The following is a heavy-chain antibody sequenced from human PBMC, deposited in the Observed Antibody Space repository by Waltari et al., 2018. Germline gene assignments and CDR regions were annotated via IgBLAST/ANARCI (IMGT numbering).Heavy chain of an antibody. CDR2: IYTSGST. CDR3: AREHYRAQPLNWFDP. CDR1: GGSISSYY. Sequence: QVQLQESGPGLVKPSETLSLTCTVSGGSISSYYWSWIRQPAGKGLEWIGRIYTSGSTNYNPSLKSRVTMSVDTSKNQFSLKLSSVTAADPAVYYCAREHYRAQPLNWFDPWGQGTLVTVSS. V-gene: IGHV4-4*07. J-gene: IGHJ5*02. D-gene: IGHD6-25*01.